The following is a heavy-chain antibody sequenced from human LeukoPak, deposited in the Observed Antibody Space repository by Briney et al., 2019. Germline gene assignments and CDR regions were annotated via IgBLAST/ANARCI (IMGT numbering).Heavy chain of an antibody. CDR3: ARVGAVRDTFDI. Sequence: SETLSLTCTVSGGSISSYYWSWIRQPPGKGLEWIGYIYYSGSTNYNPSLKSRVTISVDTSKNQFSLKLSSVTAADTAVYYCARVGAVRDTFDIWGQGTMVTVSS. V-gene: IGHV4-59*01. CDR1: GGSISSYY. J-gene: IGHJ3*02. CDR2: IYYSGST. D-gene: IGHD3-16*01.